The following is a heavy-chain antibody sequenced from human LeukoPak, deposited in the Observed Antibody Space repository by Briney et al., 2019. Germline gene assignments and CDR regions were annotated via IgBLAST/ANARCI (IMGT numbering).Heavy chain of an antibody. CDR3: ATLSYYYDSSGYSY. J-gene: IGHJ4*02. D-gene: IGHD3-22*01. Sequence: ASVKVSCKVSGYTLTELSMHWVRQAPGKGLEWMGGFDPEDGGTIYAQKFQGRVTMTEDTSTDTAYMELSSLRSEDTAVYYCATLSYYYDSSGYSYWGQGTLVTVSS. CDR1: GYTLTELS. V-gene: IGHV1-24*01. CDR2: FDPEDGGT.